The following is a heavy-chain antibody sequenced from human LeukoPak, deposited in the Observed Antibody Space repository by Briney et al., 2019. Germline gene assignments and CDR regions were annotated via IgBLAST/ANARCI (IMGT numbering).Heavy chain of an antibody. Sequence: PGGSLRLSCAASGFTFSSYGMHWVRQAPGKGLEWVAVIWYDGSNKYYADSVKGRFTISRDNSKNTLYLQMNSLRAEDTAVYYCARRESVSHSLPFDYWGQGTLVTVSS. V-gene: IGHV3-33*01. CDR2: IWYDGSNK. D-gene: IGHD2-15*01. J-gene: IGHJ4*02. CDR1: GFTFSSYG. CDR3: ARRESVSHSLPFDY.